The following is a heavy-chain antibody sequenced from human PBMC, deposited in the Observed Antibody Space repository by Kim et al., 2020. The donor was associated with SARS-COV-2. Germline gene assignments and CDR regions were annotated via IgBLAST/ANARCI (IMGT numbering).Heavy chain of an antibody. CDR2: ITSSGTKI. V-gene: IGHV3-48*03. D-gene: IGHD3-10*01. J-gene: IGHJ4*02. CDR1: GFTFNSYE. Sequence: GGSLRLSCAASGFTFNSYEMNWVRQAPGKGLEWVSYITSSGTKIYYADSVKGRFTISRDNAKNSLYLQMNSLRVEDTAVYYCAREVVSGSPDFYFDYWGQGPLVTVSS. CDR3: AREVVSGSPDFYFDY.